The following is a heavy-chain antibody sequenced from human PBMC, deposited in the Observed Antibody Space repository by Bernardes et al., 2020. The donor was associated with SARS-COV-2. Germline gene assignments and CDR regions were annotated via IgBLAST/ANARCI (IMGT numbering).Heavy chain of an antibody. CDR1: EFTFRNYA. V-gene: IGHV3-23*01. J-gene: IGHJ4*02. CDR3: ARVQQQLVFDY. Sequence: GGSLRLSCAASEFTFRNYAMSWVRQAPGKGLEWVSTISGSGGYTYYADSVKGRFTISRDNSKNTLYLQMNSLRAEDKAVYYCARVQQQLVFDYWGQGTLVTVSS. CDR2: ISGSGGYT. D-gene: IGHD6-13*01.